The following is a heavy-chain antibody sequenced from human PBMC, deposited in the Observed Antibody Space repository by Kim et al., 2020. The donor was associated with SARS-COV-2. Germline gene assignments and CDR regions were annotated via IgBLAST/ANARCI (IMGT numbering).Heavy chain of an antibody. D-gene: IGHD1-26*01. J-gene: IGHJ4*02. V-gene: IGHV3-11*01. CDR3: ARDNNGDGGTTTYDY. Sequence: DSVAGRFTTSRDNAKNSLYLQMNSLRAEDTAVYYCARDNNGDGGTTTYDYWGQGTLVTVSS.